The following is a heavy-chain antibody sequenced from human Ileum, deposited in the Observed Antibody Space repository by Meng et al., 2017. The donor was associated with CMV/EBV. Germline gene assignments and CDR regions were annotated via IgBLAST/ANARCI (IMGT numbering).Heavy chain of an antibody. CDR3: ARAGGSYTGPLFDY. CDR2: IYYSGGT. Sequence: SGGSVHSGGYYWSWFRQHPGKSLEWIGYIYYSGGTYYNPSLKSRVTISVATSKTQFSLKLSSVTAADTAVYYCARAGGSYTGPLFDYWGQGTLVTVSS. V-gene: IGHV4-31*02. J-gene: IGHJ4*02. CDR1: GGSVHSGGYY. D-gene: IGHD1-26*01.